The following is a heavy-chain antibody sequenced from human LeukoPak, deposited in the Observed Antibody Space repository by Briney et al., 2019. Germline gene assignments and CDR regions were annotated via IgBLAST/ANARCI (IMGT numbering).Heavy chain of an antibody. CDR2: ISYDGSNK. CDR3: ARRPVTTCLFDY. V-gene: IGHV3-30*03. Sequence: PGGSLRLSCAASGFTFSSYGMHWVRQAPGKGLEWVAVISYDGSNKYYADSVKGRFTISRDNSKNTLYLQMNSLRAEDTAVYYCARRPVTTCLFDYWGQGTLVTVSS. CDR1: GFTFSSYG. J-gene: IGHJ4*02. D-gene: IGHD4-17*01.